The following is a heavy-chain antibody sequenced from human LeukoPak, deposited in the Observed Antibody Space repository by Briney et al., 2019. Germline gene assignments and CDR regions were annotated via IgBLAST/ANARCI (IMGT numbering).Heavy chain of an antibody. CDR3: ARRAGAYSHPYDY. Sequence: GGSLRLSCTVSGFTVSSNSMSWVRQAPGKGLEWVSFIYSGTIHYSDSVKGRFTISRDNSKNTLYLQMNSLRAEDTAVYYCARRAGAYSHPYDYWGQGTLVTASS. CDR2: IYSGTI. V-gene: IGHV3-53*01. J-gene: IGHJ4*02. D-gene: IGHD4/OR15-4a*01. CDR1: GFTVSSNS.